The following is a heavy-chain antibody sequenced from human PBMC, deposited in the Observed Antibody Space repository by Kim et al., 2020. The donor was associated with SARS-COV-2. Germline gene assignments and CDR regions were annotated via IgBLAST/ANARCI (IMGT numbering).Heavy chain of an antibody. CDR2: ISYDGSNK. D-gene: IGHD3-10*01. Sequence: GGSLRLSCAASGFTFSSYGMHWVRQAPGKGLEWVAVISYDGSNKYYADSVKGRFTISRDNSKNTLYLQMNSLRAEDTAVYYCAKNDRLVRGVVYYYGMDVWGQGTTVTVSS. CDR1: GFTFSSYG. V-gene: IGHV3-30*18. CDR3: AKNDRLVRGVVYYYGMDV. J-gene: IGHJ6*02.